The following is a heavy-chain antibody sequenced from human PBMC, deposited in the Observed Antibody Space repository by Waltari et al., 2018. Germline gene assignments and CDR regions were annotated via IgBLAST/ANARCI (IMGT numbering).Heavy chain of an antibody. CDR2: IYSGGST. J-gene: IGHJ6*02. CDR3: ARALPGVWGSYRPSSGMDV. D-gene: IGHD3-16*02. CDR1: GFTVRSNS. V-gene: IGHV3-53*01. Sequence: EVQLVESGGGLIQPGGSLRLSCSASGFTVRSNSLSWVRQAPGKGLEWVSVIYSGGSTYYADSVKGRFTISRDNSKNTLYLQMNSLRAEDTAVYYCARALPGVWGSYRPSSGMDVWGQGTTVTVSS.